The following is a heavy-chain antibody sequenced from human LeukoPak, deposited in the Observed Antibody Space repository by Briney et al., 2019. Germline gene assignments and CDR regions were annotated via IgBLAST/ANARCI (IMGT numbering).Heavy chain of an antibody. Sequence: GGSLRLSCAASGFTFSSYSMNWVRQAPGKGLEWVSSISSSSSYIYSADSVKGRFTISRDDAKNSLYLQMNSLRAEDTAVYYCAKDPVRGYPYYYYYMDVWGKGTTVTVSS. CDR1: GFTFSSYS. D-gene: IGHD3-16*02. CDR2: ISSSSSYI. V-gene: IGHV3-21*01. CDR3: AKDPVRGYPYYYYYMDV. J-gene: IGHJ6*03.